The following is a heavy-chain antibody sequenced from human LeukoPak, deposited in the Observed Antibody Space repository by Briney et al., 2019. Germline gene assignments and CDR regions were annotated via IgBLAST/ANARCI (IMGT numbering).Heavy chain of an antibody. CDR3: AGQVGARIRYYYTAGLDV. J-gene: IGHJ6*02. CDR1: GASVSSFY. Sequence: PSETLSLTCTVSGASVSSFYWNWIRQPPGKGLEWIGSMYYSGTTNYDPSFKIRVTISLDTSKNEFSLRLKSLTAADTAVYYCAGQVGARIRYYYTAGLDVWGQGTTVAVSS. V-gene: IGHV4-59*02. D-gene: IGHD1-26*01. CDR2: MYYSGTT.